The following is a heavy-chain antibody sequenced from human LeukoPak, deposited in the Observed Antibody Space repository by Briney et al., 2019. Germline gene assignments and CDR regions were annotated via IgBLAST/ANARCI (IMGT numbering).Heavy chain of an antibody. CDR1: GGSISSYY. CDR3: ARYRIDDFWSGSYFDY. D-gene: IGHD3-3*01. CDR2: IYYSGST. V-gene: IGHV4-59*01. Sequence: PSETLSLTCTVPGGSISSYYWSWIRQPPGKGLEWIGYIYYSGSTNYNPSLKSRVTISVDTSKNQFSLKLSSVTAADTAVYYCARYRIDDFWSGSYFDYWGQGTLVTVSS. J-gene: IGHJ4*02.